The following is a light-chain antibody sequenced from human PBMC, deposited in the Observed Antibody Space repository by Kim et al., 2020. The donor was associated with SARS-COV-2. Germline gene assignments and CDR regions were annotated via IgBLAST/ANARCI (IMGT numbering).Light chain of an antibody. CDR3: HQYNNSPPFT. Sequence: SPGERATLSCRASQSVSSNLAWYQQKPGQAPRLLIYGASTRATGIPARFSGSGSGTEFTLTISSLQSEDFAVYYCHQYNNSPPFTFGPGTKVDIK. CDR2: GAS. CDR1: QSVSSN. J-gene: IGKJ3*01. V-gene: IGKV3-15*01.